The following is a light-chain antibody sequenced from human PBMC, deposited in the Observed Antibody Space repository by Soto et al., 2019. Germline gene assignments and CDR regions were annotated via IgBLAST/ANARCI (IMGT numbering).Light chain of an antibody. CDR1: QGIRSW. CDR2: AAS. Sequence: DIQMTKSPSYVSASIGDRVTITCRASQGIRSWLAWYQQKPGKAPKLLIYAASSLQSGVPSRFSGSGSVTEFTLTISILQPEDFATYFCQQANSYPFTFGPGTKVDVK. J-gene: IGKJ3*01. CDR3: QQANSYPFT. V-gene: IGKV1-12*01.